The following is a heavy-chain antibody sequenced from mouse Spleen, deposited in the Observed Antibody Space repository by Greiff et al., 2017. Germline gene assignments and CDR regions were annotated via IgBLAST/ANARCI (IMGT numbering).Heavy chain of an antibody. D-gene: IGHD4-1*01. Sequence: EVQRVESGPVLVKPSQSLSLTYSVTGYSITSGYYWNWIRQFPGNKLEWMGYISYDGSNNYNPSLKNRISITRDTSKNHFFLKLNSVTTEDTATYYCASGVGHAMDYWGQGTSGTVSS. CDR1: GYSITSGYY. CDR2: ISYDGSN. V-gene: IGHV3-6*02. CDR3: ASGVGHAMDY. J-gene: IGHJ4*01.